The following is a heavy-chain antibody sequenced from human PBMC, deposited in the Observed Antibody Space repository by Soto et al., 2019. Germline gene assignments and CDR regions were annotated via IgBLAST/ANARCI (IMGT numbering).Heavy chain of an antibody. V-gene: IGHV4-59*01. D-gene: IGHD3-9*01. CDR1: GGSISSDY. J-gene: IGHJ3*02. Sequence: SETLSLTCTVSGGSISSDYWSWIRQPPGKGMEWFGYIYYSGSTNYNPSLKSRVTISVDTSKNQFSLKLSSVPAADTAVYYCVRAFILPGYYLHDAIDIWGQGTKVTVSS. CDR2: IYYSGST. CDR3: VRAFILPGYYLHDAIDI.